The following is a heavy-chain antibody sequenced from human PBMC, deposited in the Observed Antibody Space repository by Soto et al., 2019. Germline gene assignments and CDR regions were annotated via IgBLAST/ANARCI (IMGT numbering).Heavy chain of an antibody. CDR3: ARDRQPDAIWTFDS. CDR2: LFSGGVST. J-gene: IGHJ4*02. V-gene: IGHV3-23*03. Sequence: GGSLRLSCSASGFIISAYTMGWVRLAPGKGLEWVASLFSGGVSTRYADSVTGRFTISRDNSKNMLYLQMNSLGVDDTAVYYCARDRQPDAIWTFDSWGRGILVTV. D-gene: IGHD2-8*01. CDR1: GFIISAYT.